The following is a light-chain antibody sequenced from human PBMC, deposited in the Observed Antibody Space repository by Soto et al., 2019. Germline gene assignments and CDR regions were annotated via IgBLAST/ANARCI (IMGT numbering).Light chain of an antibody. CDR3: ESYNDWPFA. CDR2: GVS. CDR1: ESLFGF. Sequence: DIVLTQSPDTLSVSPGDRVTLSCRASESLFGFLAWYQQKPGQAPRLLLYGVSTRATGVPARFSAGGSATDFTLTISSLQPEESAFYFCESYNDWPFASGLGTRLEI. V-gene: IGKV3-15*01. J-gene: IGKJ2*01.